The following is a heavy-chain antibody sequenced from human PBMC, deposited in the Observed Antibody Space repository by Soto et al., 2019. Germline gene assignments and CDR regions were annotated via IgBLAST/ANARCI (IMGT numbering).Heavy chain of an antibody. V-gene: IGHV3-33*01. J-gene: IGHJ4*02. CDR3: AREMSGQGIGYSGYDYFDY. Sequence: GGSLRLSCAASGFTFSSYGMHWVRQAPGKGLEWVAVIWYDGSNKYYADSVKGRFTISRDNSKNTLYLQMNSLRAEDTAVYYCAREMSGQGIGYSGYDYFDYWGQGTLVTVSS. CDR1: GFTFSSYG. CDR2: IWYDGSNK. D-gene: IGHD5-12*01.